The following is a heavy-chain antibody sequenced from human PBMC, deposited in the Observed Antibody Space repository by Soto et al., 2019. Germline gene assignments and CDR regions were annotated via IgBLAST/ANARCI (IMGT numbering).Heavy chain of an antibody. D-gene: IGHD2-21*02. V-gene: IGHV4-61*03. J-gene: IGHJ5*02. Sequence: QVQLQESGPGLVKPSETLSLTCSVSGASVSSGNFYWSWIRQPPGKGLEWIGQIRPAVSSNYDSSLKSRLTISLDTSKKLFALMLDSVTAADTAMYYCAVYTAGIGGDGSWGQGTMVTVSS. CDR3: AVYTAGIGGDGS. CDR1: GASVSSGNFY. CDR2: IRPAVSS.